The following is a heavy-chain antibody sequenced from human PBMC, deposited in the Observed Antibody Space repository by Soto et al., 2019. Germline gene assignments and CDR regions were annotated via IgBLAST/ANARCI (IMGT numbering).Heavy chain of an antibody. CDR1: GFSLSKARMG. D-gene: IGHD1-26*01. Sequence: QVTLKESGPVLVKPTETLTQTCTVSGFSLSKARMGVSWIRLPPGKALEWLAHIFWSDERSYNTSLKSRLTISRDTSKSQVVLTMTNVDPVDTGTYFCARALREGLPIYYFDSWGQGTLVTVSS. CDR2: IFWSDER. J-gene: IGHJ4*02. V-gene: IGHV2-26*01. CDR3: ARALREGLPIYYFDS.